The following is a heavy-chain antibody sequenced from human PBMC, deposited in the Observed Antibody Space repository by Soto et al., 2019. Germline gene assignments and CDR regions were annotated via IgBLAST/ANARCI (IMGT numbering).Heavy chain of an antibody. Sequence: QVQLVESGGGVVQPGRSLRLSCAASGFTFSSYGMHWVRQAPGKGLEWVAVIWYDGSNKYYADSVKGRFTISRDNSKNTLYLQMNSLRAEDTAVYYCARDGGAAWYYFDSWGQGTLVTVSS. CDR2: IWYDGSNK. J-gene: IGHJ4*02. D-gene: IGHD3-16*01. CDR3: ARDGGAAWYYFDS. CDR1: GFTFSSYG. V-gene: IGHV3-33*01.